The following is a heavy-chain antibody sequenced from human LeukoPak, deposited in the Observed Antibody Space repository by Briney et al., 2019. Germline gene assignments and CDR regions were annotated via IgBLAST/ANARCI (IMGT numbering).Heavy chain of an antibody. CDR2: IYPVNSDT. J-gene: IGHJ4*02. Sequence: GESLKISCKGSGYSFTYYWIGWVRQMPGKGLEWMGIIYPVNSDTRHSPSFQGQVTISVDKSISTAYLQWSSLKASDTAIYYCARQDGDGFYYFDYWGQGTLVTVSS. CDR1: GYSFTYYW. V-gene: IGHV5-51*01. CDR3: ARQDGDGFYYFDY. D-gene: IGHD5-24*01.